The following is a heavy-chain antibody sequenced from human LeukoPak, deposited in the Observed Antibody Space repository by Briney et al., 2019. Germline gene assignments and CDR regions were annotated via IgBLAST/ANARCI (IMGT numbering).Heavy chain of an antibody. CDR1: GFTFSNAW. Sequence: GGSLRLSCAASGFTFSNAWMNWVRQAPGKGLEWVSVISGSGGTTYYADSVKGRFTISRDSSKNTLYLQMNSLRAEDTAVYYCAKVSGGGLYYDGMDVGGQGTTVTVSS. D-gene: IGHD1-14*01. J-gene: IGHJ6*02. V-gene: IGHV3-23*01. CDR2: ISGSGGTT. CDR3: AKVSGGGLYYDGMDV.